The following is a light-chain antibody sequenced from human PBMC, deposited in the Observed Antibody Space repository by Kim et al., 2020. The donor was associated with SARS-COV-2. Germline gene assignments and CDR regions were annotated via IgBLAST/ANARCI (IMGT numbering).Light chain of an antibody. J-gene: IGLJ3*02. CDR2: EDH. Sequence: NFMLTQPHSVSESPGKTVTISCTRSSGSIASNFVQWYQQRPGSAPTTVIYEDHQRPSGVPDRFSGSIDSSSNSASLTISGLKTEDEAVYFCQSYDTTSYWVFGGGTQLTVL. V-gene: IGLV6-57*04. CDR3: QSYDTTSYWV. CDR1: SGSIASNF.